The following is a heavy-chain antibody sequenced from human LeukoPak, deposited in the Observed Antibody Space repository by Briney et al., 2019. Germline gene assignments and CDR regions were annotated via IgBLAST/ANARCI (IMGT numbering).Heavy chain of an antibody. D-gene: IGHD5-12*01. CDR2: IDYSGTT. CDR1: GGSIGTYY. J-gene: IGHJ3*02. V-gene: IGHV4-59*01. Sequence: SETPSLACTVSGGSIGTYYWTWIRQPPGKGLEWIGYIDYSGTTNYNPSLKSRVTILLDTSKIQFSLKVSSVTAADTAIYYCVRGRRSSGRHDASDIWGQGTMVTVSS. CDR3: VRGRRSSGRHDASDI.